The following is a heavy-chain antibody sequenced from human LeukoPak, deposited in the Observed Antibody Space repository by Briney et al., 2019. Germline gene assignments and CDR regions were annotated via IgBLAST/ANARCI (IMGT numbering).Heavy chain of an antibody. Sequence: PSETLSLTCTVSGGSISSSSYYWGWIRQPPGKGLEWIGSIYYSGSTYYNPSLKSRVTISVDTSKNQFSLKLSSVTAADTAVYYCARMAAAGPNHYYYYGMDVWGQGTTVTVSS. CDR1: GGSISSSSYY. J-gene: IGHJ6*02. CDR2: IYYSGST. V-gene: IGHV4-39*07. D-gene: IGHD6-13*01. CDR3: ARMAAAGPNHYYYYGMDV.